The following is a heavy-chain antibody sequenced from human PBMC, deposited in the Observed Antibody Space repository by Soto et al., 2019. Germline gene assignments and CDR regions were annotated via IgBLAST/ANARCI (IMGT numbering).Heavy chain of an antibody. CDR1: GFTFSSYG. CDR3: AKDRREVRGVIYFDY. D-gene: IGHD3-10*01. J-gene: IGHJ4*02. CDR2: ISYERSNK. Sequence: PGGSLRLSCAASGFTFSSYGMHWVRQAPGKGLEGVAVISYERSNKYYADSVKGRFTISRDNSKNTLYLQMNSLRAEDTAVYYCAKDRREVRGVIYFDYWGQGTPVTVSS. V-gene: IGHV3-30*18.